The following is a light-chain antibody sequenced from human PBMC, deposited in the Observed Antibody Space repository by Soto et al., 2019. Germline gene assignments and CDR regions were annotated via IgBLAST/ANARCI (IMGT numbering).Light chain of an antibody. J-gene: IGLJ3*02. CDR3: ASWDDSLFGWV. Sequence: QSVLTQPPSLSGTPGQGVTISCSGGSFNIATNYVYWYQLLPGTAPKLVIFSNTIRPPRVPDRFSGSKSGASASLVISGLRSEDEADYFCASWDDSLFGWVFGGGTKLTVL. V-gene: IGLV1-47*02. CDR2: SNT. CDR1: SFNIATNY.